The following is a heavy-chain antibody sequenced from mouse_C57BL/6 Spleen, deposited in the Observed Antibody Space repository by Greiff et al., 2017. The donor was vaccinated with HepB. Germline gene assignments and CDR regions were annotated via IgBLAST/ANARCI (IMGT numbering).Heavy chain of an antibody. CDR2: ISYDGSN. D-gene: IGHD2-3*01. V-gene: IGHV3-6*01. J-gene: IGHJ1*03. CDR1: GYSITSGYY. CDR3: ASYDGYYVPWYFDV. Sequence: EVQLQESGPGLVKPSQSLSLTCSVTGYSITSGYYWNWIRQFPGNKLEWMGYISYDGSNNYNPSLKNRIFITRDTSKNQFFLKLNSVTTEDTATYYCASYDGYYVPWYFDVWGTGTTVTVSS.